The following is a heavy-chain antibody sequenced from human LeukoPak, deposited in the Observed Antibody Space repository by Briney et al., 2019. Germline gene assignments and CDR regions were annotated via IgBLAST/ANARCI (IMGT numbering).Heavy chain of an antibody. V-gene: IGHV4-30-4*08. CDR2: MHYTGNT. CDR3: ARHLSGSSWFDP. CDR1: GDSITSGDYY. D-gene: IGHD1-26*01. J-gene: IGHJ5*02. Sequence: PSQTLSLTCTVSGDSITSGDYYWTWIRQPPGKGLEWVAYMHYTGNTYYNPSLKSRLTISVDTSKNQFSLRLSFVTAADTAMYYCARHLSGSSWFDPWGQGTLVTVSS.